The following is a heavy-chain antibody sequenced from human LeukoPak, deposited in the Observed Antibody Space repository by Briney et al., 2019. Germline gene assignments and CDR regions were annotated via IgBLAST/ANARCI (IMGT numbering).Heavy chain of an antibody. J-gene: IGHJ4*02. CDR2: ISYDGSNK. CDR1: GFTFSSYA. CDR3: ARSKYSSSGFDY. D-gene: IGHD6-6*01. V-gene: IGHV3-30*01. Sequence: GGSLRLSCAASGFTFSSYAMHWVRQAPGKGLEWVAVISYDGSNKYYADSVKGRFTISRDNSKNTLYLQMNSLRAEDTAVYYCARSKYSSSGFDYWGQGTLVTVSS.